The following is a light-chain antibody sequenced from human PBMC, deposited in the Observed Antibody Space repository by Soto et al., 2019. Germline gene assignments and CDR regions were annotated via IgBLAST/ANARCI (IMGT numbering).Light chain of an antibody. J-gene: IGKJ5*01. Sequence: EFVLTQSPDTLSLSPGERATLSCRASQSIRSERLAWYQQKPGQAPRLVIFDASNRASGMPERFSGSGSGTDFTLTIARLEPEDFAVYYCQEYDGAPITFGLGTRLEIK. CDR1: QSIRSER. CDR3: QEYDGAPIT. CDR2: DAS. V-gene: IGKV3-20*01.